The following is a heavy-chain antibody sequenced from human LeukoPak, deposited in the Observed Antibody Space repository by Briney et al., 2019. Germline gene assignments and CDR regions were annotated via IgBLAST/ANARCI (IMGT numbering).Heavy chain of an antibody. V-gene: IGHV4-34*01. Sequence: SETLSLTCAVYGGSFSGYYWSWIRQPPGKGLEWIGEINHSGSTNYNPSLKSRLTISVDKSKNQFSLKLSSVTAADTAVYYCARGKGIAAAGYGFQHWGQGTLVTVSS. CDR2: INHSGST. CDR1: GGSFSGYY. J-gene: IGHJ1*01. CDR3: ARGKGIAAAGYGFQH. D-gene: IGHD6-13*01.